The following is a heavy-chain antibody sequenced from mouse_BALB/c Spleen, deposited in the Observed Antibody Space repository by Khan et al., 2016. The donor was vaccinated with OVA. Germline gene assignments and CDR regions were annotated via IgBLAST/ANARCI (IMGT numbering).Heavy chain of an antibody. V-gene: IGHV3-2*02. D-gene: IGHD1-2*01. Sequence: EVQLQESGPGLVKPSQSLSLTCTVTGYSITSGYGWNWIRRFPGNKLEWMGYISYSGSTNYNPSLKSRISINRDTSKNQFFLQLNSVTTEDTATYYCARTARIKYWGQGTTLTVSS. CDR2: ISYSGST. J-gene: IGHJ2*01. CDR3: ARTARIKY. CDR1: GYSITSGYG.